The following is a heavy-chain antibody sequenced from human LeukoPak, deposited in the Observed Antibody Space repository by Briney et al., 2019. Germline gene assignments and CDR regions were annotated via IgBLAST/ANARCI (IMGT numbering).Heavy chain of an antibody. CDR2: INHSGST. CDR3: ARHPRITMVRGSFDY. CDR1: GGSFSGYY. V-gene: IGHV4-34*01. D-gene: IGHD3-10*01. Sequence: TSETLSLTCAVYGGSFSGYYWSWIRQPPGKGLEWIGEINHSGSTNYNPSLKSRVTISVDTSKNQFSLKLSSVTAADTAVYYCARHPRITMVRGSFDYWGQGTLVTVSS. J-gene: IGHJ4*02.